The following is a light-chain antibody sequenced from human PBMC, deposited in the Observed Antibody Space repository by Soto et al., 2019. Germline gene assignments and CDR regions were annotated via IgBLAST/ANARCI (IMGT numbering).Light chain of an antibody. CDR1: QSISSY. CDR3: QQSYSTLRT. CDR2: AAS. J-gene: IGKJ5*01. V-gene: IGKV1-39*01. Sequence: DIQMTQSPSSLSASVGDRVTITCRASQSISSYLNWYQQKPGKAPKLLIYAASSLQSGVPSRFSGSGSGTYFTLTISSLQPEDFATYYCQQSYSTLRTFGQGTRLEI.